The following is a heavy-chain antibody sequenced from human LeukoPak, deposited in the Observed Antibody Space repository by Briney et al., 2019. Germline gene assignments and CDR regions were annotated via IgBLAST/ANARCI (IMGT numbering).Heavy chain of an antibody. J-gene: IGHJ3*02. Sequence: SETLSLTCAVYGGSFSGYYWNWIRQPPGKGLEWIGEINHSGSTNYNPSLKSRVTISVDTSKNQFSLKLSSVTAADTAVYYCARLSRITLIVVAAEAFDIWGQGTMVTVSS. V-gene: IGHV4-34*01. CDR1: GGSFSGYY. CDR2: INHSGST. CDR3: ARLSRITLIVVAAEAFDI. D-gene: IGHD3-22*01.